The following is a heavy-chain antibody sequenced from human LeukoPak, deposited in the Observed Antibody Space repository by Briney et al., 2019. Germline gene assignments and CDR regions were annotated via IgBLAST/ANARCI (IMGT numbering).Heavy chain of an antibody. CDR2: ISWSSGSI. D-gene: IGHD6-19*01. J-gene: IGHJ4*02. CDR1: GFTFDDYA. V-gene: IGHV3-9*01. Sequence: GGSLRLSCAASGFTFDDYAMHWVRQAPGKGLEWGSGISWSSGSIGYADSVKGRFTISRDNAKNSLYLQMNSLRAEDTALYYCAKAPSGIAVAGYFDYWGQGTLVTVSS. CDR3: AKAPSGIAVAGYFDY.